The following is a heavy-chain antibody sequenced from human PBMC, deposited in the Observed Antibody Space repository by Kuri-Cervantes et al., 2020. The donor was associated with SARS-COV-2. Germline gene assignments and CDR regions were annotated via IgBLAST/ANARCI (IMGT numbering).Heavy chain of an antibody. D-gene: IGHD1-1*01. CDR3: AKAQTGRSPDAFDI. CDR2: IIPFVTSP. V-gene: IGHV1-69*05. J-gene: IGHJ3*02. CDR1: GGTLSTYA. Sequence: SVKVSCKPSGGTLSTYAITWVRQAPGQGLEWIGGIIPFVTSPYYAQKFQGRVTIATDASTGTAYMELSSLRAEDTAVYYCAKAQTGRSPDAFDIWGQGTMVTVSS.